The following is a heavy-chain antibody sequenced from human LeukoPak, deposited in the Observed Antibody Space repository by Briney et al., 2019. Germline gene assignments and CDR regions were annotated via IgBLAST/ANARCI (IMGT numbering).Heavy chain of an antibody. Sequence: GGSLRLSCAASGFPFSSYVMSWVRQAPGKGLEWIAYINHNAEMIFYPDFVKGRFTISRDNAKNSLYLQMNALRDEDTAIYYCARDHDWAFDLWGQGTLVTVSS. CDR2: INHNAEMI. J-gene: IGHJ4*02. CDR1: GFPFSSYV. D-gene: IGHD3-9*01. V-gene: IGHV3-48*02. CDR3: ARDHDWAFDL.